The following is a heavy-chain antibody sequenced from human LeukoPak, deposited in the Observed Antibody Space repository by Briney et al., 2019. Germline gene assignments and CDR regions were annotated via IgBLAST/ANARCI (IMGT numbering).Heavy chain of an antibody. Sequence: SETLSLTCTVSGGSISSSSYYWGWIRQPPGKGLEWIGYISYTGNTNYNSSLKSQVTISVDTSKNQFSLKLSSVTAADTAVYYCARYARGGFWFDSWGQGTLVTVSS. CDR2: ISYTGNT. CDR1: GGSISSSSYY. V-gene: IGHV4-61*05. CDR3: ARYARGGFWFDS. J-gene: IGHJ5*01. D-gene: IGHD3-16*01.